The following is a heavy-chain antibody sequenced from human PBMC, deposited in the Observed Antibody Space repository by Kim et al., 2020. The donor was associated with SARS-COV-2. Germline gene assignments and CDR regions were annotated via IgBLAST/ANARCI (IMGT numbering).Heavy chain of an antibody. J-gene: IGHJ6*02. CDR2: ISTSDTT. Sequence: GGSLRLSCAASGFILSAYPMSWVRQAPGKGLEWVSAISTSDTTKYADSARGRFTISRDNSKNTLYLQMTRLRAEDTVVYYCGRYYGMEVWGPGTAVTVSS. CDR3: GRYYGMEV. CDR1: GFILSAYP. V-gene: IGHV3-23*05.